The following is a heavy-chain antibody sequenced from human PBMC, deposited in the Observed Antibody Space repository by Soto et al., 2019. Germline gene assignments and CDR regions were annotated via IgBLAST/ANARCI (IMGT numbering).Heavy chain of an antibody. CDR1: GFTFDDYT. D-gene: IGHD6-19*01. CDR2: VSWDGGST. J-gene: IGHJ4*02. Sequence: GGSLRLSCAASGFTFDDYTMHWVRQSPGKGLEWVSLVSWDGGSTYYADSVKGRFTISRDNSKNSLYLEMNSLRTEDTALYYCAKDLLGNFSPEWASGFFDSWGQGTLVTVSS. V-gene: IGHV3-43*01. CDR3: AKDLLGNFSPEWASGFFDS.